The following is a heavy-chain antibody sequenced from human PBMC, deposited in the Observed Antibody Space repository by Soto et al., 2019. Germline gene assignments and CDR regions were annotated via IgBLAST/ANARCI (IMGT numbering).Heavy chain of an antibody. V-gene: IGHV3-7*03. CDR1: GFSFDKDW. J-gene: IGHJ4*02. CDR2: IKEDGSEK. CDR3: ARAFCSGGSCHGGYFES. D-gene: IGHD2-15*01. Sequence: GGSLRLSCAASGFSFDKDWMSWVRQAPGKGLEWVANIKEDGSEKYYVDSVKGRFTISRGNAKNSLDLQMNSLRADDTAVYYCARAFCSGGSCHGGYFESWGQGTQVTVSS.